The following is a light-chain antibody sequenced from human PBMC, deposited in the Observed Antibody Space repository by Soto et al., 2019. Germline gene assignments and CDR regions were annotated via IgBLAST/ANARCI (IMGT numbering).Light chain of an antibody. CDR1: SSDVGGYNY. V-gene: IGLV2-11*01. Sequence: QSALTQPRSVSGSPGQSVTISCTGTSSDVGGYNYVSWYQQHPGKAPKLMIFDVSKRPSGVPDRFSGSKSGNTASLTISGLQAEDEADYYCCSCAGSYYTLIFGGGTKLTVL. J-gene: IGLJ2*01. CDR2: DVS. CDR3: CSCAGSYYTLI.